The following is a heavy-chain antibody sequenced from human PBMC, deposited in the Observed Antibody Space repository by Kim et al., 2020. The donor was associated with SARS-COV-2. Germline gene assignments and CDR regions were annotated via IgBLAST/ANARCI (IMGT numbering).Heavy chain of an antibody. CDR2: IIPGGTA. J-gene: IGHJ4*02. CDR1: GFTLTSHF. CDR3: VKEASRLKDFDF. Sequence: ASVKVSCKASGFTLTSHFMHGVRQAPGQGLEYMGFIIPGGTAMYEQKFQGRVTMTRDTSANTAYMEVSSLRSEDTAIYYWVKEASRLKDFDFWGQGTLV. V-gene: IGHV1-46*01.